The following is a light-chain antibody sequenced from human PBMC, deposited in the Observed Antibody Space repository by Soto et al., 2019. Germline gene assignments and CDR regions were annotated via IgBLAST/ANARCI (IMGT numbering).Light chain of an antibody. CDR3: MQGTHWPPYT. Sequence: DVVMRQSPLSLPVTLGQPASIACNSSQSLEHREGKTYLNWFQQRPGQSPRRLIYKVSYRDSGVPDRFSGSGSGAHFTLKISRVEAEDVGLYFCMQGTHWPPYTFGQGTKVDIK. J-gene: IGKJ2*01. CDR2: KVS. CDR1: QSLEHREGKTY. V-gene: IGKV2-30*02.